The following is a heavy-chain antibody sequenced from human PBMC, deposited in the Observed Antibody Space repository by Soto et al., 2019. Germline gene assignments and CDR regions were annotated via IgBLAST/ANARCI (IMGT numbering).Heavy chain of an antibody. Sequence: EVQLVESGGVVVQPGGSLRLSCAASGFTFDDYTMHWVRQAPGKGLEWVSLISWDSGSKYYADSVKGRFTISRDNSKNSLFLQMNSLITDDTALYYWAKDAGGYGDYDYVWGSSDSWGQGTLVIVSS. CDR1: GFTFDDYT. CDR2: ISWDSGSK. D-gene: IGHD3-16*01. J-gene: IGHJ4*02. V-gene: IGHV3-43*01. CDR3: AKDAGGYGDYDYVWGSSDS.